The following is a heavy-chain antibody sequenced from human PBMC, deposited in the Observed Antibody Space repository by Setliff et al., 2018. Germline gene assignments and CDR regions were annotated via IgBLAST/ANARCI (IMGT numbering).Heavy chain of an antibody. J-gene: IGHJ4*02. D-gene: IGHD2-8*01. CDR2: ISTYNDNT. Sequence: ASVKVSCKASGYMFKRYGINWMRQAPGQGFEWVGRISTYNDNTKSAQKFQGRVTMTTDTTTSTSYLELRSLRSDDTAVYYCSRLVRFCTKTVCQRLSGDDCWGQGTLVTVSS. CDR1: GYMFKRYG. V-gene: IGHV1-18*04. CDR3: SRLVRFCTKTVCQRLSGDDC.